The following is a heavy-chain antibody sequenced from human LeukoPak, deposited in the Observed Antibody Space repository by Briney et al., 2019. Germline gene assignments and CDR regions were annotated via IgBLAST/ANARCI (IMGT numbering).Heavy chain of an antibody. CDR1: GYTFTSYG. CDR2: INPNSGGT. Sequence: ASVKVSCKASGYTFTSYGISWARQAPGQGLEWMGWINPNSGGTNYAQKFQGRVTMTRDTSISTAYMELSRLRSDDTAVYYCARRVAVAGIVGAFDIWGQGTMVTVSS. J-gene: IGHJ3*02. CDR3: ARRVAVAGIVGAFDI. D-gene: IGHD6-19*01. V-gene: IGHV1-2*02.